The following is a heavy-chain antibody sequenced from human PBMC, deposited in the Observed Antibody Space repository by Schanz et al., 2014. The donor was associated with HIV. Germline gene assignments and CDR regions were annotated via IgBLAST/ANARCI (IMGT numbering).Heavy chain of an antibody. CDR3: ARAAFSSEYYYGMDV. Sequence: QVQLVQSGAEVKKPGSSVKVSCKASGGTFSIYAISWVRQAPGQGLEWMGGIIPILGTTNYAQSLRGRVTITADGSTTTAYMELTSLRYEDTAVYYCARAAFSSEYYYGMDVWGQGTTVTVSS. D-gene: IGHD3-3*02. CDR2: IIPILGTT. V-gene: IGHV1-69*01. CDR1: GGTFSIYA. J-gene: IGHJ6*02.